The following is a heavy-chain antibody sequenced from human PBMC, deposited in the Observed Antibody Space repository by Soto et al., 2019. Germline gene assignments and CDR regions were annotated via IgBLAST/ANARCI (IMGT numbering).Heavy chain of an antibody. CDR2: INHSGST. D-gene: IGHD3-22*01. Sequence: SETLSLTCSVYGGSFSDYYWSWIRQPPGKGLEWIGEINHSGSTNYNPSLKSRVTISVHTSKNQFSLKLSSVTAADTAVCYCARGYYYDSSGYYPNNWFDPWGQGTLVTVSS. CDR3: ARGYYYDSSGYYPNNWFDP. J-gene: IGHJ5*02. CDR1: GGSFSDYY. V-gene: IGHV4-34*01.